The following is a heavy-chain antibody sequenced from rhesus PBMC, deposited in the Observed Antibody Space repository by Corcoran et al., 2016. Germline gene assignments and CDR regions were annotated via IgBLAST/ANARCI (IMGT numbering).Heavy chain of an antibody. CDR1: GGSLSSTS. CDR3: ARLTVYYFDY. D-gene: IGHD5-24*01. Sequence: QLQLQESGPGLVKPSETLSLTCALSGGSLSSTSWTWIRHPQAKGLEWIGRISGSGGSTDYNPSLKSRVTISTDTSKNQFSLKMSSVTAADTAVYYCARLTVYYFDYWGQGVLVTVSS. J-gene: IGHJ4*01. V-gene: IGHV4-173*01. CDR2: ISGSGGST.